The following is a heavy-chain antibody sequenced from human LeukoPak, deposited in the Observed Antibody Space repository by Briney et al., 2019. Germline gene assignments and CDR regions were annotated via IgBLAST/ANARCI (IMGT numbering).Heavy chain of an antibody. Sequence: GGSLRLSCAASGFTFSSYAMSWVRQAPGKGLEWVSSISGSGSSTYYADSVKGRFTISRDNSKNTLYLQMNSLRAEDTAVYYCARPSITMVRGVIITSHFDYWGQGTLVTVSS. CDR3: ARPSITMVRGVIITSHFDY. CDR1: GFTFSSYA. D-gene: IGHD3-10*01. CDR2: ISGSGSST. J-gene: IGHJ4*02. V-gene: IGHV3-23*01.